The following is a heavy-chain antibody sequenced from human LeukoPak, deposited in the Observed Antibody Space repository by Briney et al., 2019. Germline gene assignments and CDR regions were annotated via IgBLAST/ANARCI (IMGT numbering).Heavy chain of an antibody. CDR2: ISGSGGST. V-gene: IGHV3-23*01. Sequence: PGGSLRLSCAASGFTFSSYAMSWVRQAPGKGLEWVSAISGSGGSTYYADSVKGRFTISRDNSKNTLYLQMNSLRAEGTAVYYCAKDAIHTMVRGVIIEPRFDYWGQGTLVTVSS. J-gene: IGHJ4*02. CDR1: GFTFSSYA. CDR3: AKDAIHTMVRGVIIEPRFDY. D-gene: IGHD3-10*01.